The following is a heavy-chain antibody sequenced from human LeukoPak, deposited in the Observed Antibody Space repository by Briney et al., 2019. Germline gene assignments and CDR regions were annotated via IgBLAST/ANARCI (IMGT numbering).Heavy chain of an antibody. D-gene: IGHD1-1*01. V-gene: IGHV3-9*01. CDR3: AKGIAGADY. J-gene: IGHJ4*02. Sequence: PGGSLRLSCAASGFTFDDYAMHWVRQAPGKGLEWVSGISWNSGSIGYADSVKGRFTISRDNAKNSLYLQMNSLRAEDTALYYCAKGIAGADYWGQGTLVTVSS. CDR1: GFTFDDYA. CDR2: ISWNSGSI.